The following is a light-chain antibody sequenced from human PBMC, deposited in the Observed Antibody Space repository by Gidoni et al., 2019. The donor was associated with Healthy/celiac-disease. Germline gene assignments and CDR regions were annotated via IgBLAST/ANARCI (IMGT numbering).Light chain of an antibody. J-gene: IGKJ2*01. CDR3: QRTHNAPPST. V-gene: IGKV1-27*01. Sequence: GVPSRFSGSGSGTDVTLTISSLQPEDVASYYCQRTHNAPPSTFGQGTKLEIK.